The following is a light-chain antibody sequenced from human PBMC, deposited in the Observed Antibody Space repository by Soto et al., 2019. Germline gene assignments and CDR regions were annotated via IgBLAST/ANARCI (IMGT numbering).Light chain of an antibody. CDR3: SSYAGSNTVL. CDR1: SSDVGGYLY. Sequence: QSALTQPPSASGSPGQSVTISCTGTSSDVGGYLYVSWYQQHPGKAPKLMIFEVTKRPSGVPDRCSGSKSGNTASLTVSGLQAEDEANYYCSSYAGSNTVLFGGGTKLTVL. V-gene: IGLV2-8*01. CDR2: EVT. J-gene: IGLJ2*01.